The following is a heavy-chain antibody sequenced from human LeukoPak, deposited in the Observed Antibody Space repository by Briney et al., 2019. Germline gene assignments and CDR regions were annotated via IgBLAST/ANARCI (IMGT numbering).Heavy chain of an antibody. Sequence: GGSLRLSCTASGFTFGDYAMSWVRQAPGKGLEWVSAISGSGGSTFYTDSVKGRFTISRDNSKNTLYLQMNSLGAEDTAVYYCAKEIYGGGAFDIWGQGTMVTVSS. CDR1: GFTFGDYA. D-gene: IGHD4-23*01. V-gene: IGHV3-23*01. J-gene: IGHJ3*02. CDR2: ISGSGGST. CDR3: AKEIYGGGAFDI.